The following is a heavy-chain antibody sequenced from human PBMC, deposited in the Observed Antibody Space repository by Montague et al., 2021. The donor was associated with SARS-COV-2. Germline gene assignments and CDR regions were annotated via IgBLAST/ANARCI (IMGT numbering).Heavy chain of an antibody. J-gene: IGHJ6*02. D-gene: IGHD3-10*01. CDR3: SRDRPRSYYYGSGTYTWGGYGMDV. CDR2: INHSGST. V-gene: IGHV4-34*01. Sequence: SETLSLTCAVYGGSFSGYYWSWIRQPPGKGLEWIGEINHSGSTKYNPSLKSRVTISVDTSKNQFSLKLSSVTAADTALYYRSRDRPRSYYYGSGTYTWGGYGMDVWGQGTTVTVSS. CDR1: GGSFSGYY.